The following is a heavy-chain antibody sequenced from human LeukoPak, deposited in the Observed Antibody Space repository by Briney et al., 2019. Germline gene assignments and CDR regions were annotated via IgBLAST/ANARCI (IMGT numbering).Heavy chain of an antibody. J-gene: IGHJ4*02. V-gene: IGHV3-23*01. D-gene: IGHD1-7*01. CDR2: ISGSGTST. Sequence: PGGSLRLSCAASGFTFSSYSMNWVRQAPGKGLEWVSGISGSGTSTSYADSVKGRFTMSRDNSKYTLYLQLNSLRAGDTATYYCAKDHGNSWNFPDHFDYWGQGILVTVSS. CDR1: GFTFSSYS. CDR3: AKDHGNSWNFPDHFDY.